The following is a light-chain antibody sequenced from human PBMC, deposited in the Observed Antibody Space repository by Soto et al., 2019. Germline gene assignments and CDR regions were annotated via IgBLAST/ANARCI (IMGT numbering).Light chain of an antibody. CDR2: GAS. CDR3: QQYGRLPLS. CDR1: QSLTSSF. V-gene: IGKV3-20*01. J-gene: IGKJ4*01. Sequence: EILLTQSPGTLSLSPGDRATLSCRASQSLTSSFLAWYQQKPGQTPRLLIHGASIRATDIPDRFSGSGSGTDFTLTISRLEPEDFAVYFCQQYGRLPLSFGGGTKVDIK.